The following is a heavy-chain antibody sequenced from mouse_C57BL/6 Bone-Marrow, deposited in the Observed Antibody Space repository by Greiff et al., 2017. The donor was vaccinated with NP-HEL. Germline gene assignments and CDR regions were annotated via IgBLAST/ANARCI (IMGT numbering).Heavy chain of an antibody. J-gene: IGHJ3*01. V-gene: IGHV1-64*01. CDR1: GYTFTSYW. CDR2: IHPNSGST. D-gene: IGHD4-1*01. CDR3: ARLRGTGAY. Sequence: QVQLQQPGAELVKPGASVKLSCKASGYTFTSYWMHWVKQRPGQGLEWIGMIHPNSGSTNYNEKFKSKATLTVDKSSSTAYMQLSSLTSEDSAVYYCARLRGTGAYWGQGTLVTVSA.